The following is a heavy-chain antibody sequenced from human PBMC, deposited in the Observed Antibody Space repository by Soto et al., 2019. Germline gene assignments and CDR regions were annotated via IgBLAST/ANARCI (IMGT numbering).Heavy chain of an antibody. Sequence: GGWLRLSCAASGFTFSNEGLSWVGQAPGTGLEWVGRIKSRDAGGATNYATTVKGRFIISRDDSKNTLYLQLNNLKPEDTAVYYCTTYIVAAAHVYDPWGQGTLVTVSS. J-gene: IGHJ5*02. CDR1: GFTFSNEG. CDR3: TTYIVAAAHVYDP. V-gene: IGHV3-15*01. D-gene: IGHD6-13*01. CDR2: IKSRDAGGAT.